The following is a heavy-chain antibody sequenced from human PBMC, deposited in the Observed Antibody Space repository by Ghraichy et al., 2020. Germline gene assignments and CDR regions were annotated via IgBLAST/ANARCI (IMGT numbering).Heavy chain of an antibody. V-gene: IGHV3-49*03. CDR1: GFTFGDYA. Sequence: GGSLRLSYTASGFTFGDYAMSWFRLAPGKGLEWVSFISNKAYGWTTQYAASVKGRFSISRDDSKSIAYLEMNNLKTEDTAIYYCTRDSYGSGRTADAFDIWDQGTMVTVSS. CDR2: ISNKAYGWTT. J-gene: IGHJ3*02. CDR3: TRDSYGSGRTADAFDI. D-gene: IGHD3-10*01.